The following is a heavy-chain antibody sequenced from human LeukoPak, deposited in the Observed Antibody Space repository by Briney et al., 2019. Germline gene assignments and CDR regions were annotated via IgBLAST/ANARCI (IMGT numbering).Heavy chain of an antibody. CDR1: GGSISSHY. Sequence: SETLSLTCTVSGGSISSHYWSWIRQPPGKGLEWIGYIYYSGSTNYNPSLKSRVTISVDTSKNQFSLKLSSVTAADTAVYYCARGPHYYMDVWGKGTTVTVSS. V-gene: IGHV4-59*11. J-gene: IGHJ6*03. CDR2: IYYSGST. CDR3: ARGPHYYMDV.